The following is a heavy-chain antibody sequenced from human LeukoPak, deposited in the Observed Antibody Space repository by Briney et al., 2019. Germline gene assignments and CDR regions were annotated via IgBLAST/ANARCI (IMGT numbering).Heavy chain of an antibody. CDR2: INIDGIRT. CDR1: GFTFSDLL. V-gene: IGHV3-74*01. CDR3: AGDGVSRGHSLVY. J-gene: IGHJ4*01. D-gene: IGHD3-10*01. Sequence: PGGSLRLSSAASGFTFSDLLMTWFRLVPGKGLMWVSHINIDGIRTGYADSVKGRFTISRHNSNNTLYLQMNSLSDEDTAVYYCAGDGVSRGHSLVYWGPGTLVTVSS.